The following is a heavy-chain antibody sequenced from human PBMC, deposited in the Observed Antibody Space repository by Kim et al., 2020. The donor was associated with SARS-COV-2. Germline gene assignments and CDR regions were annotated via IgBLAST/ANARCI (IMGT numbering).Heavy chain of an antibody. CDR1: GVSFNSYY. J-gene: IGHJ4*02. V-gene: IGHV3-7*01. D-gene: IGHD3-10*01. Sequence: GGSLRLSCAASGVSFNSYYMSWVRQAPGKGLEWVANIKEDGTRKNYVDSVEGRFTISRDNTNNLLYLQMNSLRPEDTAVYFCAGDAFRRHLRWGQGTLVT. CDR2: IKEDGTRK. CDR3: AGDAFRRHLR.